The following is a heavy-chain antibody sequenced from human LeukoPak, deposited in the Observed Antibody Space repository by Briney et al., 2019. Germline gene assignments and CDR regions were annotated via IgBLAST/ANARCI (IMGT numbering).Heavy chain of an antibody. V-gene: IGHV3-30*02. CDR2: IRYDGSNI. CDR3: ARYVPVKTGTTRASFDY. J-gene: IGHJ4*02. Sequence: GGSLRLSCAASGFTFGSYGMHWVRQAPGKGLEWVAFIRYDGSNIYYADSVKGRFTISRDNSKNTLYLQMNSLRAEDTAVYYCARYVPVKTGTTRASFDYWGQGALVTVSS. CDR1: GFTFGSYG. D-gene: IGHD1-1*01.